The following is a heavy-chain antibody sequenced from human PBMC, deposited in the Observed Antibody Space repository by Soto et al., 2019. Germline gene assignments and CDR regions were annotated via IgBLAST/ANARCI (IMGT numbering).Heavy chain of an antibody. CDR2: IWYDGSNK. J-gene: IGHJ6*02. V-gene: IGHV3-33*01. CDR3: ARDVVVLAVAGTENYYYGMDV. CDR1: GFTFSSYG. D-gene: IGHD6-19*01. Sequence: PGGSLRLSCAASGFTFSSYGMHWVRQAPGKGLEWVAVIWYDGSNKYYADSVKGRFTISRDNSKNTLYLQMNSLRAEDTAVYYCARDVVVLAVAGTENYYYGMDVWGQGTTVTVSS.